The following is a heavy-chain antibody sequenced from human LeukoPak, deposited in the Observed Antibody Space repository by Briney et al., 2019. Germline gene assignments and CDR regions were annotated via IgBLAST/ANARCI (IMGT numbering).Heavy chain of an antibody. CDR1: GFTFNTYV. Sequence: GGSLRLSCAASGFTFNTYVMSWVRQTPGKGLQWVSSIKSGGGTDYADSVKGRFTISRDNSKNTLYLRMNSLRAEDTSIYYCTKVRPPPGSGWYGGDDYWGQGTLVTVSS. V-gene: IGHV3-23*01. D-gene: IGHD6-19*01. CDR2: IKSGGGT. J-gene: IGHJ4*02. CDR3: TKVRPPPGSGWYGGDDY.